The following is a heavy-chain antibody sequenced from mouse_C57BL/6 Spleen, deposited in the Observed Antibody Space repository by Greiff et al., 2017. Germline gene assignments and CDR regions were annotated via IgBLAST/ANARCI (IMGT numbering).Heavy chain of an antibody. CDR1: GFTFSSYG. V-gene: IGHV5-6*01. CDR3: ARHGCNYEGFAY. D-gene: IGHD2-1*01. Sequence: EVKLVESGGDLVKPGGSLKLSCAASGFTFSSYGMSWVRQTPDKRLEWVATISSGGSYTYYPDSVKGRFTISRDNAKNTLYLQMSSLKSEDTAMYYCARHGCNYEGFAYWGQGTLVTVSA. J-gene: IGHJ3*01. CDR2: ISSGGSYT.